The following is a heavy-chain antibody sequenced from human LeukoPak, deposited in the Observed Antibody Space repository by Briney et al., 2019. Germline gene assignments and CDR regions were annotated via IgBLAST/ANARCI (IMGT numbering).Heavy chain of an antibody. CDR2: IYPGDSDT. CDR3: ARLRTNGTRLNWFDP. V-gene: IGHV5-51*01. Sequence: GESLKISCKGSGYSFTSYWIGWVRQMPGKGLEWMGIIYPGDSDTRYSPSFQGQVTISADKSISTAYLQWSSLNASDTAMYYCARLRTNGTRLNWFDPWGQGTLVTVSS. D-gene: IGHD1-1*01. CDR1: GYSFTSYW. J-gene: IGHJ5*02.